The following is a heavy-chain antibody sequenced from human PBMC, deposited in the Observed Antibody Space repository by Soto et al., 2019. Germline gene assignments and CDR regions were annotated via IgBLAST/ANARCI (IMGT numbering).Heavy chain of an antibody. CDR2: ISSGVNT. D-gene: IGHD2-2*02. J-gene: IGHJ4*02. CDR3: AGYRPLSY. V-gene: IGHV3-66*01. CDR1: GFTVSSNY. Sequence: EVQLVESGGGLVQPGGSLRLSCAASGFTVSSNYMSWVRQAPAKGLEWVSIISSGVNTYYADSVKGRFTISRDNSKNTLYLQMNSLRAEDTAVYYCAGYRPLSYWRQGTLVTVSS.